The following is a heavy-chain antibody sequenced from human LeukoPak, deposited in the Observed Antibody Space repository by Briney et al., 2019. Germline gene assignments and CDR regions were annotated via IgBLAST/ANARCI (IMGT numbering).Heavy chain of an antibody. CDR2: LDPSDSYT. V-gene: IGHV5-10-1*01. CDR3: ARKLSPLDY. Sequence: GESLKISCKGSGYSITSYLISWVRQMPGKGLEWMGRLDPSDSYTNYNPSFQGHVTISVDKSINTAYLQWSSLKASDTAIYYCARKLSPLDYWGQGTLVTVSS. J-gene: IGHJ4*02. D-gene: IGHD5-18*01. CDR1: GYSITSYL.